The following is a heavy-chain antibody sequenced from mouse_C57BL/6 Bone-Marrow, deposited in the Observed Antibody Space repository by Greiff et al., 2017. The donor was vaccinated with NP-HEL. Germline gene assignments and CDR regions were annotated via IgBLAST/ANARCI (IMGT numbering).Heavy chain of an antibody. J-gene: IGHJ4*01. CDR2: INYDGSST. D-gene: IGHD1-1*01. CDR1: GFTFSDYY. CDR3: AREGYYYGSSYRNYAMDY. V-gene: IGHV5-16*01. Sequence: EVQLVESEGGLVQPGSSMKLSCTASGFTFSDYYMAWVRQVPEKGLEWVANINYDGSSTYYLDSLKSRFIISRDNAKNILYLQMSSLKSEDTATYYCAREGYYYGSSYRNYAMDYWGQGTSVTVSS.